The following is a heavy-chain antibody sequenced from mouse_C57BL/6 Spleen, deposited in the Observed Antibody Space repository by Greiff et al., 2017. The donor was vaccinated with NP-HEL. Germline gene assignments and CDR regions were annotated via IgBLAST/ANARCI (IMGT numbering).Heavy chain of an antibody. D-gene: IGHD1-1*01. CDR3: AREYITTVVAFDY. Sequence: VQLQQPGAELVKPGASVKMSCKASGYTFTSYWITWVKQRPGQGLEWIGDIYPGSGSTNYNEKFKSKATLTVDTSSSTAYMKHSSLTSEDSAVYYCAREYITTVVAFDYWGQGTTLTVSS. V-gene: IGHV1-55*01. J-gene: IGHJ2*01. CDR1: GYTFTSYW. CDR2: IYPGSGST.